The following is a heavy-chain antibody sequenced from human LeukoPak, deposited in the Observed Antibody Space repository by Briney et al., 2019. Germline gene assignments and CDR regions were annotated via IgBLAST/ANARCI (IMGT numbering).Heavy chain of an antibody. D-gene: IGHD3-10*01. V-gene: IGHV4-59*12. CDR2: IYYSGRT. Sequence: SGTLSLTCTVSGGPFSSYSWNWVRQSPGRGLEWIGYIYYSGRTTYNPSLKSRLTISLDTSKNQFSLRLRSVTAADTAVYYCAGDYTLGSYRFDYWGQGTLVTVSS. J-gene: IGHJ4*02. CDR3: AGDYTLGSYRFDY. CDR1: GGPFSSYS.